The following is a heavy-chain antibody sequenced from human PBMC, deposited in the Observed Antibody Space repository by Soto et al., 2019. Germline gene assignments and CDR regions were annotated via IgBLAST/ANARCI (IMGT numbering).Heavy chain of an antibody. CDR1: GFTLSGYD. Sequence: GGSLRLSCAASGFTLSGYDMYWVRQAPGKGPEWVAFISYDGSHQYYAESVRGRFTISRDNSDNTLYLQMNSLEAGDTAVYYCARGLISYSGYTHYWGQGSLVTVSS. CDR3: ARGLISYSGYTHY. D-gene: IGHD5-12*01. V-gene: IGHV3-33*07. CDR2: ISYDGSHQ. J-gene: IGHJ4*02.